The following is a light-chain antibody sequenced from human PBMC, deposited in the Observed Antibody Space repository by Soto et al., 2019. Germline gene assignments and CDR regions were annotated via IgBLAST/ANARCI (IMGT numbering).Light chain of an antibody. V-gene: IGLV4-69*01. CDR1: SGHSTYS. CDR3: QTWATGPDWV. CDR2: LHSDASH. Sequence: QPVLTQSPSASASLGASVKLTCTLSSGHSTYSIAWHQQQPDKGPRFLMNLHSDASHNKGDGIPDRFSGSSSGTERYLTISSLQSEDEADYYCQTWATGPDWVFGGGTKLTVL. J-gene: IGLJ3*02.